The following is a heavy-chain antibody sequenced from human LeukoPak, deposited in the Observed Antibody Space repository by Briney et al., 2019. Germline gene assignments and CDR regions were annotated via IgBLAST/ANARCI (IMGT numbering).Heavy chain of an antibody. Sequence: GGSLRLSCAASGFTFSSYAMSWVRQAPGKGLEWVSAISGSGGSTYYADSVKGRFTISRDNSKNTLYLQMNSLRAENTAVYYCAKDGGHCSSTSCYFSWDYHYYMDVWDKGTTVTVSS. CDR1: GFTFSSYA. CDR3: AKDGGHCSSTSCYFSWDYHYYMDV. J-gene: IGHJ6*03. CDR2: ISGSGGST. V-gene: IGHV3-23*01. D-gene: IGHD2-2*01.